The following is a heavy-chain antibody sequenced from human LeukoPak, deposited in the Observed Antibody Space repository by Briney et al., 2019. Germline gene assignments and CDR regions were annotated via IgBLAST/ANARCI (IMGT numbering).Heavy chain of an antibody. CDR2: INQSGKT. CDR3: GRGWFGFWQKSYADDNAFDV. CDR1: GGSFSGYY. J-gene: IGHJ3*01. D-gene: IGHD2-2*01. Sequence: SETLSLTCGVYGGSFSGYYWSWIRQVPGKGLEWLGEINQSGKTNYNPSLKSRVTISVDTSKNQISLKLSFVAASDTAVYYRGRGWFGFWQKSYADDNAFDVWGQGTMVTVSS. V-gene: IGHV4-34*01.